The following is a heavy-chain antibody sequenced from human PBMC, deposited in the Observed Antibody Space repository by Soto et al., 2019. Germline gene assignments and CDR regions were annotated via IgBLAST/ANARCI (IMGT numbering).Heavy chain of an antibody. V-gene: IGHV3-30-3*01. CDR1: GFTFSSYA. CDR3: GRDAQGVVNNYFDY. Sequence: QVQLVESGGGVVQPGRSLRLSCAASGFTFSSYAMHWVRQAPGKGLEWVAVISYDGSNKYYADSVTGRFTISRDNSKNTLYLQMNSLRAEDTAVYYSGRDAQGVVNNYFDYWGQGTLVTVPS. CDR2: ISYDGSNK. D-gene: IGHD3-3*01. J-gene: IGHJ4*02.